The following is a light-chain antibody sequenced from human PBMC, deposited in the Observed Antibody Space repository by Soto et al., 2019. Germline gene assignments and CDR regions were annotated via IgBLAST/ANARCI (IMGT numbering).Light chain of an antibody. CDR3: SSYTSSTTLI. CDR1: SSDIGDYNY. Sequence: QSVLTQPASVSGSPGQSITISCTGTSSDIGDYNYVSWYQQHPGKAPKLIIYEVSYRPSGVSDRFSGSKSGNTASLTISGLQAEDEADYYCSSYTSSTTLIFGGGTKLTVL. V-gene: IGLV2-14*01. CDR2: EVS. J-gene: IGLJ2*01.